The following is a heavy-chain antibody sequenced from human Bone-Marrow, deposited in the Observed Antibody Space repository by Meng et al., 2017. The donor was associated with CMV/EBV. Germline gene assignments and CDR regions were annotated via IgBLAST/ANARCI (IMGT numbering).Heavy chain of an antibody. CDR3: AGGGGDY. D-gene: IGHD3-16*01. CDR1: GFTFSTYA. V-gene: IGHV3-48*03. J-gene: IGHJ4*02. CDR2: ISSSGTTI. Sequence: GESLKISCAASGFTFSTYAMRWVRQAPGKGLEWLSYISSSGTTIKYADSVKGRFTVSRDNAKNSVYLQMNSLRGEDTAVYYCAGGGGDYWGQGTLVTVSS.